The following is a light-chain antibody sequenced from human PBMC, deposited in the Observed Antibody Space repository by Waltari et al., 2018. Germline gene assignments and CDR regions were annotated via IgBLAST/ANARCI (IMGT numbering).Light chain of an antibody. CDR2: DAS. CDR1: QSVGRS. CDR3: QHYVRLPAT. J-gene: IGKJ1*01. V-gene: IGKV3-20*01. Sequence: IVLTQSPGTLSLSPGERATLACRASQSVGRSLAWYQQKPGQAPRLLIHDASRRATGIPDRFSGSGSGTDFSLTISRLEPEDFAVYYCQHYVRLPATFGQGTKVEI.